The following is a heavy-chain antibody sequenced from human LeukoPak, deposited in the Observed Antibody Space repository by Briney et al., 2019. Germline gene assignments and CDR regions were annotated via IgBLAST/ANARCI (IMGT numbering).Heavy chain of an antibody. V-gene: IGHV3-43*02. CDR2: ISGDGGST. CDR3: AKAGDTAMESDWFDP. Sequence: GSLRLSCAASGFTFDDYAMHWVRQAPGKGLEWVSLISGDGGSTYYADSVKGRFTISRDNSKSSLYLQMNSLRTEDTALYYCAKAGDTAMESDWFDPWGQGTLVTVSS. D-gene: IGHD5-18*01. J-gene: IGHJ5*02. CDR1: GFTFDDYA.